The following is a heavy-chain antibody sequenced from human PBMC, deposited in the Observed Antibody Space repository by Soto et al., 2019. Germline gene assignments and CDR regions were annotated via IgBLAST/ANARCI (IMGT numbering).Heavy chain of an antibody. Sequence: ASVKVSCKASGYTFTSYAMHWVRQAPGQRLEWMGWINAGNGNTKYSQKFQGRVTITRDTSASTAYMELSSRRSEDTAVYYCARDRIKNQRSIAVAGTPGQSFDYWGQGTLVTVSS. CDR2: INAGNGNT. V-gene: IGHV1-3*01. CDR3: ARDRIKNQRSIAVAGTPGQSFDY. J-gene: IGHJ4*02. CDR1: GYTFTSYA. D-gene: IGHD6-19*01.